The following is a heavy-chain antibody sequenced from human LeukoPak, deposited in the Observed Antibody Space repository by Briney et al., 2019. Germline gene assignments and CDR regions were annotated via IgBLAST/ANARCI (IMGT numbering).Heavy chain of an antibody. J-gene: IGHJ6*03. D-gene: IGHD1/OR15-1a*01. CDR1: GFTFSSYA. Sequence: PGGSLRLSCAASGFTFSSYAMSWVRQAPGKGLEWVSAISGSGGSTYYADSVKGRFTISRDNSKNTLHLQMNSLRAEDTAVYYCAKREQENPGVDYMDVWGKGTTVTVSS. CDR3: AKREQENPGVDYMDV. CDR2: ISGSGGST. V-gene: IGHV3-23*01.